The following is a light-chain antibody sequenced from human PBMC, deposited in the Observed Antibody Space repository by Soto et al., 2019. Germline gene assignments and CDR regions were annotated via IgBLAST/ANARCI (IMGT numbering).Light chain of an antibody. Sequence: DIVMTQSQLSLPVTPGEPASISCRSSQSLLYSNGYNYLDWYLQKPGQSPQLLIYLGSSRASGVPDRFSGSGSGTDFTLKISRVEAEDVGVYYCMQALQTPITFGHRTRLEIK. CDR1: QSLLYSNGYNY. CDR3: MQALQTPIT. J-gene: IGKJ5*01. V-gene: IGKV2-28*01. CDR2: LGS.